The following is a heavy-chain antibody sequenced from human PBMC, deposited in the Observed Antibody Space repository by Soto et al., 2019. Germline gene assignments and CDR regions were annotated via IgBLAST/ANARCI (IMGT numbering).Heavy chain of an antibody. D-gene: IGHD6-19*01. CDR3: AITPPFSGWYPDAFDI. V-gene: IGHV3-15*07. CDR1: GLKFSDAW. J-gene: IGHJ3*02. Sequence: PGGSLRLSCVVSGLKFSDAWVHWVRQVPGKGLEWVGHIKATVMGAPTEYAAPVKGRFSISRVDSENTVFLQMNSLRAEDTAVYYCAITPPFSGWYPDAFDICGQGTMVTVS. CDR2: IKATVMGAPT.